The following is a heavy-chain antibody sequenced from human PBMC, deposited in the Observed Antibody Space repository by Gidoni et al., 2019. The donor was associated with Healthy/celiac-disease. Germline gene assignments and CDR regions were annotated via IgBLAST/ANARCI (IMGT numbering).Heavy chain of an antibody. D-gene: IGHD2-15*01. Sequence: EVQLVESGGGLVKPGGSLRLSCAASGFTFSNAWMSWVRQAPGKGLEWFGRIKSKTDGGTTDDAAPVKGRFTISRDYSKNTLYLQMNSLKTEDTAVFYCTTLLHCSGGSCYSDWGQGTLVTVSS. CDR3: TTLLHCSGGSCYSD. V-gene: IGHV3-15*01. CDR2: IKSKTDGGTT. CDR1: GFTFSNAW. J-gene: IGHJ4*02.